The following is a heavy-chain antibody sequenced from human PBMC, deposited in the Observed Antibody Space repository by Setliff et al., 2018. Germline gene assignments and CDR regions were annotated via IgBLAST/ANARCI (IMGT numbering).Heavy chain of an antibody. J-gene: IGHJ4*02. Sequence: PSETLSLTCTVSGASISSGVYYWAWIRQPPGKGLEWIGRIYYRGDTYYNASLKSRLTLSVDTSKNQVSLNLRSVTAADTAVYYCARTGTYRYFDYWGQGTQVTSPQ. CDR3: ARTGTYRYFDY. V-gene: IGHV4-39*01. CDR2: IYYRGDT. CDR1: GASISSGVYY. D-gene: IGHD1-1*01.